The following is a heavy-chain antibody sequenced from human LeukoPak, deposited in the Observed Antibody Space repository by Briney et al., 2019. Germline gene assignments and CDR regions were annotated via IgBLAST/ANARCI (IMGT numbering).Heavy chain of an antibody. CDR1: GGSIRSYY. D-gene: IGHD3-22*01. J-gene: IGHJ4*02. V-gene: IGHV4-59*01. CDR2: IYYSGST. CDR3: AREARVYYYDSSGYDY. Sequence: PSETLSLTCTVSGGSIRSYYWSWLRQPPGKGLEWLGYIYYSGSTNYNPSLKSRVTISVDTSKNQFSLKLSSVTAADTAVYYCAREARVYYYDSSGYDYWGQGTLVTVSS.